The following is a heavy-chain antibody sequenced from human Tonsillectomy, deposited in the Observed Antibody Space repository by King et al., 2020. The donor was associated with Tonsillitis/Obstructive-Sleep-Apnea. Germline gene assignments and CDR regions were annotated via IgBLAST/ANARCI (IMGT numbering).Heavy chain of an antibody. Sequence: VQLVESGGGVVQPGRSLRLSCGASGFTFSSYAMHWVRQAPGQGLEWVALISHDGSNRYYADSVNGRFTISRDNSKNTRYLQMNSLRAEDTAVYYCAKDLISYCSSTSCYSYFDYWGQGTLVTVSS. J-gene: IGHJ4*02. D-gene: IGHD2-2*01. V-gene: IGHV3-30*18. CDR3: AKDLISYCSSTSCYSYFDY. CDR1: GFTFSSYA. CDR2: ISHDGSNR.